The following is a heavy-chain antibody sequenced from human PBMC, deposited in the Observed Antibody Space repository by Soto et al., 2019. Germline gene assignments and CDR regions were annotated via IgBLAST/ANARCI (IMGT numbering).Heavy chain of an antibody. V-gene: IGHV4-59*08. CDR1: GGSIRSYY. J-gene: IGHJ4*02. Sequence: SETLSLTCTVSGGSIRSYYWSWIRQPPGKGLEWIGYIYYSGSTNYNPSLKSRVTISVDTSKNQFSLKLSSVTAADTAVYYCARSVRRDGYNYDCDHWGQVNLVTV. CDR3: ARSVRRDGYNYDCDH. CDR2: IYYSGST. D-gene: IGHD5-12*01.